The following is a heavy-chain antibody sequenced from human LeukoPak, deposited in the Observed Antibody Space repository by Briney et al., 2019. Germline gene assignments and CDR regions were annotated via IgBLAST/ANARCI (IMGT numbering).Heavy chain of an antibody. J-gene: IGHJ5*01. CDR3: TRAGYSSGFDS. CDR2: FNSDGYRI. V-gene: IGHV3-74*01. D-gene: IGHD6-19*01. Sequence: PGGSLRLSCAASGFTFSRYWMHWVRHAPGKGLVWVSRFNSDGYRINYADSVKGRFTISRDNAKNTLHLQMNTLIAKNTAVYFCTRAGYSSGFDSWGQEAQVTVSP. CDR1: GFTFSRYW.